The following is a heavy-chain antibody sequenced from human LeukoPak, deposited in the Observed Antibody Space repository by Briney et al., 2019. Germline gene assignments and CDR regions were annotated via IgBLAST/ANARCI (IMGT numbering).Heavy chain of an antibody. D-gene: IGHD2-2*01. CDR2: INHSGST. CDR1: GGSLSGYY. Sequence: SETLSLTCAVYGGSLSGYYWRWIRQPPGKGLEWIGEINHSGSTNYSPSLKSRVTISVDTSKNQFSLKLSSVTAADTAVYYCARGQGYCSSTSCRNWFDPWGQGTLVTVSS. J-gene: IGHJ5*02. CDR3: ARGQGYCSSTSCRNWFDP. V-gene: IGHV4-34*01.